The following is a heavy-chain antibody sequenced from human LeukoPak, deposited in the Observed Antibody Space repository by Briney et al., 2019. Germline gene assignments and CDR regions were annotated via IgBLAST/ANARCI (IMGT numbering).Heavy chain of an antibody. CDR1: GFTFSSYS. V-gene: IGHV3-21*01. CDR3: ARTYYYDSSGYYPAPFDY. D-gene: IGHD3-22*01. CDR2: ISSSSSYI. Sequence: GGSLRLSCAASGFTFSSYSMNWVRQAPGKGLEWVSSISSSSSYIYYADSVEGRFTISRDNAKNSLYLQMNSLRAEDTAVYYCARTYYYDSSGYYPAPFDYWGQGTLVTVSS. J-gene: IGHJ4*02.